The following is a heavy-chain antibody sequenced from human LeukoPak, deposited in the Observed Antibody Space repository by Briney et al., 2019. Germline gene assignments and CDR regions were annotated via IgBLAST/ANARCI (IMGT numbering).Heavy chain of an antibody. V-gene: IGHV1-2*02. Sequence: GASVKVSCKASGYTFTGYYMHWVRQAPGQGLEWMGWINPNSGGTNYAQKFQGRVTMTRDTSISTAYMELSRLRSDDTAVYYCARDLGGYYDYYYYYYMDVWGKGTTVTVSS. CDR2: INPNSGGT. CDR3: ARDLGGYYDYYYYYYMDV. CDR1: GYTFTGYY. D-gene: IGHD3-3*01. J-gene: IGHJ6*03.